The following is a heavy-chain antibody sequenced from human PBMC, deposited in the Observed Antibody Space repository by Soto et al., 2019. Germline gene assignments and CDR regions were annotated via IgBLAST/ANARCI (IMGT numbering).Heavy chain of an antibody. V-gene: IGHV1-2*04. CDR2: INPNSGGT. Sequence: ASVKVSCKASGYTFTGYYMRWVRQAPGQGLEWMGWINPNSGGTNYAQKFQGWVTMTRDTSISTAYMELSRLRSDDTAVYYCARDLDGYNLDEWGQGILVTVSS. CDR1: GYTFTGYY. D-gene: IGHD5-12*01. CDR3: ARDLDGYNLDE. J-gene: IGHJ4*02.